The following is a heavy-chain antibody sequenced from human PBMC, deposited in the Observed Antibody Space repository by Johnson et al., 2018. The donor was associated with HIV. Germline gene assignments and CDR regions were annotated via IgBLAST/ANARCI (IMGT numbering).Heavy chain of an antibody. J-gene: IGHJ3*02. CDR1: GFTFSSYA. V-gene: IGHV3-30-3*01. CDR3: ARELSHDAFDI. Sequence: QVQLLESGGGLVQPGGSLRLSCAASGFTFSSYAMSWVRQAPGKGLERVVVISYAGSNKSYTGSVKGRFTISRDNAKNTLYLQMNSLRAEDTAAYYCARELSHDAFDIWGQGTMVTVSS. CDR2: ISYAGSNK. D-gene: IGHD3-3*02.